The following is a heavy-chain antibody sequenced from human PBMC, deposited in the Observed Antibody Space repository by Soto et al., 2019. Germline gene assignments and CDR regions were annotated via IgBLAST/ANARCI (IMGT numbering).Heavy chain of an antibody. CDR2: IYYSGST. CDR1: GGSISSYY. Sequence: TSETLSLTCTVSGGSISSYYWSWIRQPPGKGLEWIGYIYYSGSTKYNPSLKSRVTISVDTSKNQFSLKLSSVTAADTAVYYCARVAHRYYFDYWGQGTQVTVSS. CDR3: ARVAHRYYFDY. V-gene: IGHV4-59*13. J-gene: IGHJ4*02.